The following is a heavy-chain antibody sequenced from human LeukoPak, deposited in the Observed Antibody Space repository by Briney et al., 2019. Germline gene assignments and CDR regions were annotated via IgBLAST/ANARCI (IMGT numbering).Heavy chain of an antibody. CDR3: AREVVGATNGIYYYYYGMDV. CDR2: INPNSGGT. CDR1: GYTFTGYY. V-gene: IGHV1-2*04. D-gene: IGHD1-26*01. Sequence: ASVKASCKASGYTFTGYYMHWVRQAPGQGLEWMGWINPNSGGTNYAQKFQGWVTMTRDTSISTAYMELSRLRSDDTAVYYCAREVVGATNGIYYYYYGMDVWGQGTTVTVSS. J-gene: IGHJ6*02.